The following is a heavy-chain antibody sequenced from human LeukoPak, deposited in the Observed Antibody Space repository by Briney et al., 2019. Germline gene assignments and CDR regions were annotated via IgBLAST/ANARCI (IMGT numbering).Heavy chain of an antibody. D-gene: IGHD3-9*01. Sequence: GGSLRLSCAASGLTLRRYWMHWVRQAPGKGLVWVSRISSDGSSTSYADSVKGRFTISRDNAENTLYLQMNSLRAEDTAVYYCVRDLTDPLDYWGQGTLVTVSS. CDR3: VRDLTDPLDY. CDR1: GLTLRRYW. CDR2: ISSDGSST. J-gene: IGHJ4*02. V-gene: IGHV3-74*01.